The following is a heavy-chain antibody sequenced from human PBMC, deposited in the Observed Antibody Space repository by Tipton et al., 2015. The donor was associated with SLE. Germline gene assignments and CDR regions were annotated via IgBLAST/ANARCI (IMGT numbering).Heavy chain of an antibody. CDR3: ARGDGYNFDY. J-gene: IGHJ4*02. D-gene: IGHD5-24*01. V-gene: IGHV4-59*08. CDR1: GGSISSHY. Sequence: TLSLTCTVSGGSISSHYWSWIRQPPGKGLEWIGYIYYSGSTYYNLSLKSRVTISVDTSKNQFSLKLRSVTAADTAVYCCARGDGYNFDYWGQGTLVTVSS. CDR2: IYYSGST.